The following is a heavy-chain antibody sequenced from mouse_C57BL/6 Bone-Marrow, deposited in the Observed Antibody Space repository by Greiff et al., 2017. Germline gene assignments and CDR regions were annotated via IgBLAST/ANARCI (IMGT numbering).Heavy chain of an antibody. CDR1: GFTFTDYY. D-gene: IGHD2-2*01. CDR2: IRNKANGYTT. Sequence: DVKLQESGGGLVQPGGSLSLSCAASGFTFTDYYMSWVRQPPGKALEWLGFIRNKANGYTTEYSASVKGRFTISRDNSQSILYLQMNALRAEDSAPYYCARYGVYGYDAYWYFDVWGTGTTVTVSS. J-gene: IGHJ1*03. CDR3: ARYGVYGYDAYWYFDV. V-gene: IGHV7-3*01.